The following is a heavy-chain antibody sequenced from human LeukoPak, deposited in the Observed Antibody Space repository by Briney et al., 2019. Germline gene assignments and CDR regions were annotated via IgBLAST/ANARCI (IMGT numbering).Heavy chain of an antibody. CDR3: ARVPYSFYFDY. Sequence: SETLSLTCTVSGYSISSGYYWGWIRQPPGKGLEWIGSIYHSGSTYYNPSLKSRVTISVDTSKNQFSLKLSSVTAADTAVYYCARVPYSFYFDYWGQGTLVTVSS. D-gene: IGHD2-15*01. J-gene: IGHJ4*02. CDR1: GYSISSGYY. V-gene: IGHV4-38-2*02. CDR2: IYHSGST.